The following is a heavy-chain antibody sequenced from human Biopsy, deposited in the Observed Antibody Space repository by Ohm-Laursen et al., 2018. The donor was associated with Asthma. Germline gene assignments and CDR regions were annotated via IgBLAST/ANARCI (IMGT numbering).Heavy chain of an antibody. V-gene: IGHV1-24*01. CDR1: GGTFSNFA. D-gene: IGHD4-17*01. Sequence: SVKVSCKAPGGTFSNFAISWVRQAPGQGLEWLGGQDHEEGGTVNARRFQGRVTMTEDTSTDTAYMELSSLSSDDTAVYYCASDFPKDYVRYNFQFWGQGTLVTVSS. CDR3: ASDFPKDYVRYNFQF. J-gene: IGHJ4*02. CDR2: QDHEEGGT.